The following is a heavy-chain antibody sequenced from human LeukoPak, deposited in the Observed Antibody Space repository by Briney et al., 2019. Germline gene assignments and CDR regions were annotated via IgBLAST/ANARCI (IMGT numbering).Heavy chain of an antibody. J-gene: IGHJ4*02. CDR1: GGSISSGGYY. CDR2: IYYSGST. CDR3: ARGPPYFTFYYGSGSPTLDY. V-gene: IGHV4-31*03. Sequence: RPPQTLSLTCTVSGGSISSGGYYWSWIRQHPGKGLEWIGYIYYSGSTYYNPSLKSRVTISVDTSKNQFSLKLSSVTAADTAVYYCARGPPYFTFYYGSGSPTLDYWGQGTLVTVSS. D-gene: IGHD3-10*01.